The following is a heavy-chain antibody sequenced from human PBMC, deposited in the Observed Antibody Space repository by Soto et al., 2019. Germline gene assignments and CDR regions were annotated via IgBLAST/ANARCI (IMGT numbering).Heavy chain of an antibody. CDR1: GFHFMNLG. CDR3: AKGRGYSYGSMFDH. D-gene: IGHD5-18*01. J-gene: IGHJ4*02. Sequence: GGSLRTPYGASGFHFMNLGVPWVRPSPGKGLEGVAVISDDGRNRYYADFVKGRFTSSRDNSKNTVFLQMNNLRAEDSAVYYCAKGRGYSYGSMFDHWGQGSLVTVSS. CDR2: ISDDGRNR. V-gene: IGHV3-30*18.